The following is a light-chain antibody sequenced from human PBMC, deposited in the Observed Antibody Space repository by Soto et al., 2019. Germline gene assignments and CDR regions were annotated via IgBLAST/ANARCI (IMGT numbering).Light chain of an antibody. CDR3: QQSYSSPRT. Sequence: DSQLTQSPSSLSASVGDRATISCRASQSISTYLNWYQQKPGTAPKLLIYAAYSLQSGVPSRFSGRGSGTDFTLTISSLQPEDFATYSCQQSYSSPRTFGPGTKVDIK. V-gene: IGKV1-39*01. CDR2: AAY. J-gene: IGKJ3*01. CDR1: QSISTY.